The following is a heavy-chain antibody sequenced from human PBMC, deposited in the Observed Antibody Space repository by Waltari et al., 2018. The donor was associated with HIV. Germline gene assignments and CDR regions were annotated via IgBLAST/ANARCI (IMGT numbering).Heavy chain of an antibody. CDR1: GFSFSDYY. Sequence: QVHLVESGGGLVKPVGSLRVSVAASGFSFSDYYMNWIRQAQGKGPEWISFINSGGDTVYYADSVKGRFTISRDNAKSSLYLQMDRLTAEDTAVYYCAREIVGSTIPVDYWGQGTLVTVSS. CDR3: AREIVGSTIPVDY. D-gene: IGHD1-26*01. J-gene: IGHJ4*02. CDR2: INSGGDTV. V-gene: IGHV3-11*01.